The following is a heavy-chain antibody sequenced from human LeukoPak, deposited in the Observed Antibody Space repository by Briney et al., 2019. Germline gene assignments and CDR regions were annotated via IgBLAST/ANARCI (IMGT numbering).Heavy chain of an antibody. CDR3: ATDGAGFYT. CDR2: INIGGTNA. CDR1: GFTFNDYY. J-gene: IGHJ5*02. V-gene: IGHV3-11*01. Sequence: GGSLRLSCAASGFTFNDYYMSWIRQAPGKGLEWLSYINIGGTNAHYADSVKGRFTISRDNAKKSLYLEMNNLRAEDTAVYYCATDGAGFYTWGQGVLVTVSS.